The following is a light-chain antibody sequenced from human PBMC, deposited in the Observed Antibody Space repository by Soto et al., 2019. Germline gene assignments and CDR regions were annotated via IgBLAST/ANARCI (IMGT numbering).Light chain of an antibody. CDR2: GAS. CDR1: QSVSSSY. J-gene: IGKJ1*01. V-gene: IGKV3-20*01. Sequence: LTLSPGTLSLSPREIATLSCRASQSVSSSYLAWYQQKPGQAPRLLIYGASSRATGIPDRFSGSGSGTDFTLTISRLEPEDFAVYYCQQYGISPRTFGQGTKVDIK. CDR3: QQYGISPRT.